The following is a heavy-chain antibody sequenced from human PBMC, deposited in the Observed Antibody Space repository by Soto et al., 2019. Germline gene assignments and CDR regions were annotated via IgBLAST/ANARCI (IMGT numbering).Heavy chain of an antibody. J-gene: IGHJ4*02. CDR3: ARDDRGDFDY. CDR1: GGSISSGGYY. V-gene: IGHV4-31*03. Sequence: TSETLSLTCTVSGGSISSGGYYWSWIRQHPGKGLEWIGYIYYSGSTYYNPSLKSRVTISVDTSKNQFSLKLSSVTAADTAVYYCARDDRGDFDYWGQGTLVTVSS. CDR2: IYYSGST. D-gene: IGHD2-15*01.